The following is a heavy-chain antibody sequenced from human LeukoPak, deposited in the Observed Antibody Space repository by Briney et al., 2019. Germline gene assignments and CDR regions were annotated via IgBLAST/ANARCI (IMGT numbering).Heavy chain of an antibody. Sequence: GGSLRLSCATSGFTFSIYTMNWVRQAPGKGLEWVSCISSGGTYIYNADSVKGRFTISRDNAKNSLYLQMNNLRAEDTAVYYCAREEDSSTIRSSHGMDVWGQGTTVTVSS. CDR2: ISSGGTYI. J-gene: IGHJ6*02. V-gene: IGHV3-21*01. CDR1: GFTFSIYT. CDR3: AREEDSSTIRSSHGMDV. D-gene: IGHD6-6*01.